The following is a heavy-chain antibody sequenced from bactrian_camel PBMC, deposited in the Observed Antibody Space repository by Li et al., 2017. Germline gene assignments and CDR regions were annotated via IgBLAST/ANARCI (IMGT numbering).Heavy chain of an antibody. D-gene: IGHD1*01. Sequence: HVQLVESGGGSVQAGGSLTLSCVVSGYYSNIAWFRQASGEAREGLARIGSNSLMAFIADSVKGRFTISYDKETRTVTLQMNSLKPEDTAVYYCGSSGLLGGWEDPGNYWGQGTQVTVS. CDR3: GSSGLLGGWEDPGNY. J-gene: IGHJ4*01. V-gene: IGHV3S63*01. CDR2: IGSNSLMA. CDR1: GYYSN.